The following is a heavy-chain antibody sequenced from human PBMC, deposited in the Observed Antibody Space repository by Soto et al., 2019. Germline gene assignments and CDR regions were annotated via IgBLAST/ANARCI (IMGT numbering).Heavy chain of an antibody. CDR3: ARDTSYDFWSGYVGFDP. D-gene: IGHD3-3*01. CDR2: VYHTGRT. V-gene: IGHV4-61*03. J-gene: IGHJ5*02. CDR1: GGSFKSGSYS. Sequence: PSGTLSLTFTVSGGSFKSGSYSWSCIRQPPGKGLEWIGYVYHTGRTSYNPSLKSRVTISVDRSRNHFSLNLRSVTTADTALYYCARDTSYDFWSGYVGFDPWGQGTLVTVSS.